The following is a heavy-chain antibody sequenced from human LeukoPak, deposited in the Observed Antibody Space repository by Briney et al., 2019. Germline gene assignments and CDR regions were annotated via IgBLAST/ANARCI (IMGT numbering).Heavy chain of an antibody. CDR3: ARDEVGATTMDY. V-gene: IGHV1-46*01. CDR2: INPSGGST. Sequence: ASVKVSCKASGYTFTSYYMHWVRQAPGQGLEGMGIINPSGGSTSYAQKFQGRVTMTRDMSTSTVYMELSSLRSEDTAVYYCARDEVGATTMDYWGQGTLVTVSS. J-gene: IGHJ4*02. D-gene: IGHD1-26*01. CDR1: GYTFTSYY.